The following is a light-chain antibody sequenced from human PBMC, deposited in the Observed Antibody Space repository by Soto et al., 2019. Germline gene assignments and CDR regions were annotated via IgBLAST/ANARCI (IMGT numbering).Light chain of an antibody. CDR1: SSNIGNNA. J-gene: IGLJ2*01. CDR2: YDD. CDR3: AVWDDSLNGMV. Sequence: QSVLTQPPSVSEAPRQRVTISCSGSSSNIGNNAVNWYQQLPGKAPKLLMYYDDLLPSGVSDRFSGSKSGTSASLAISGLQSEDEADYYCAVWDDSLNGMVFGGGTKLTVL. V-gene: IGLV1-36*01.